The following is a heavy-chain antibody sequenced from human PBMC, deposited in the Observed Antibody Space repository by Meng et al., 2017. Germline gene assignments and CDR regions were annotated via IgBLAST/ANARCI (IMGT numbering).Heavy chain of an antibody. CDR2: IYYSGST. CDR3: AREEVAVAGTPRS. CDR1: GGSISSSSYY. J-gene: IGHJ4*02. V-gene: IGHV4-39*07. D-gene: IGHD6-19*01. Sequence: SETLSLTCTVSGGSISSSSYYWGWIRQPPGKGLEWIGSIYYSGSTYYNPSLKSRVTISVDTSKNQFSLKLSSVTAADAAVYYCAREEVAVAGTPRSWVQGTLVTVSS.